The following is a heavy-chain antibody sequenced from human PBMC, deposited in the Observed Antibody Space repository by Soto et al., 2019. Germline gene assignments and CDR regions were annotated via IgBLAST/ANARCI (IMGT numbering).Heavy chain of an antibody. J-gene: IGHJ6*02. D-gene: IGHD3-10*01. Sequence: ASVKVSCKASGYTFTGYYMHWVRQAPGQALEWMGWINPNSGGTNYAQKFQGWVTMTRDTSISTAYMELGRLRSDDTAVYYCARAMVRGVHYYYYGMDVWGQGTTDTASS. V-gene: IGHV1-2*04. CDR1: GYTFTGYY. CDR3: ARAMVRGVHYYYYGMDV. CDR2: INPNSGGT.